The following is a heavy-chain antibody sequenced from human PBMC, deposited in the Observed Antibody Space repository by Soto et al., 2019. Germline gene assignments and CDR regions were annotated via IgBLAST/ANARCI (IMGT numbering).Heavy chain of an antibody. CDR3: ARDLGSGYDMGDLWFDP. CDR2: ISAYNGNT. J-gene: IGHJ5*02. Sequence: QVQLVQSGAEVKKPGASVKVSCKASGYTFTSYGISWVRQAPGQGLEWMGWISAYNGNTNYAQKLQGRVTMTTDTYTSTAYMERRSVRSDDTAVSYCARDLGSGYDMGDLWFDPWGQGTLVTVSS. V-gene: IGHV1-18*01. CDR1: GYTFTSYG. D-gene: IGHD5-12*01.